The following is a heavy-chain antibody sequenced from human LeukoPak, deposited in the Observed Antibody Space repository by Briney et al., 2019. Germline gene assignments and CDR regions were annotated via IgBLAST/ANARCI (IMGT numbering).Heavy chain of an antibody. Sequence: PSETLSLTCTVSGGSISSYYWSWIRQPPGKGLEWIGYIYYSGSTNYNPSLKSRVTISVDTSKNQLSLKLSSVTAADTAVYYCAREAGRNYYDSSGYGYDAFDIWGQGTMVTVSS. CDR1: GGSISSYY. J-gene: IGHJ3*02. CDR2: IYYSGST. V-gene: IGHV4-59*01. D-gene: IGHD3-22*01. CDR3: AREAGRNYYDSSGYGYDAFDI.